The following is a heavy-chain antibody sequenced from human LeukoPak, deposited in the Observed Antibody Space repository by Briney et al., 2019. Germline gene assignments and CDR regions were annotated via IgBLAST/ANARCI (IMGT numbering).Heavy chain of an antibody. J-gene: IGHJ4*02. CDR1: GYTFTCYY. Sequence: ASVKVSCKASGYTFTCYYMHWVRQAPGQGLEWMGWINPNSGGTNYAQKFQGRVTMTRDTSISTAYMELSRLRSDDTAVYYCAREVVAVAGTALFDYWGQGTLVTVSS. CDR3: AREVVAVAGTALFDY. V-gene: IGHV1-2*02. D-gene: IGHD6-19*01. CDR2: INPNSGGT.